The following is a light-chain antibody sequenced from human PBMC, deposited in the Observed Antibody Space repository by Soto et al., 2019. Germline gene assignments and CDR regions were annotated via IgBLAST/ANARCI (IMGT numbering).Light chain of an antibody. V-gene: IGKV1-5*03. CDR3: QQYNTYPLT. CDR2: KAS. CDR1: QSISAW. Sequence: DIQMTQSPSTLSASVGDRVIITCRASQSISAWLAWYQQKPGKAPNLLIYKASNLQSGVPSRFSGSGSGTEFTLTISSLQPDDFATYYCQQYNTYPLTFGGGTKVEIK. J-gene: IGKJ4*01.